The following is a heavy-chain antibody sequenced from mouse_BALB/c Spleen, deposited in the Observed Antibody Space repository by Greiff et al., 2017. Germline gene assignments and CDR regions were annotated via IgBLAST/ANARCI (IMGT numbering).Heavy chain of an antibody. CDR1: GFTFSDYY. J-gene: IGHJ4*01. Sequence: EVKLVESGGGLVKPGGSLKLSCAASGFTFSDYYMYWVRQTPEKRLEWVATISDGGSYTYYPDSVKGRFTISRDNAKNNLYLQMSSLKSEDTAMYYCARGYYDYDNYAMDYWGQGTSVTVSS. V-gene: IGHV5-4*02. CDR2: ISDGGSYT. CDR3: ARGYYDYDNYAMDY. D-gene: IGHD2-4*01.